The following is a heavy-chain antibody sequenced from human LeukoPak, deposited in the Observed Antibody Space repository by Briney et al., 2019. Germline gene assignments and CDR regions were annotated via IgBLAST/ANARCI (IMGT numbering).Heavy chain of an antibody. V-gene: IGHV1-69*01. CDR3: ARDHVVLAPGGYYYHYMDV. CDR2: IIPIFGIA. D-gene: IGHD3-3*02. CDR1: EGTFNNYA. J-gene: IGHJ6*03. Sequence: SVKVSCKASEGTFNNYAISWVRQAPGQGLEWMGGIIPIFGIANYAQKFQVRVTITADESTSTAYMELSSLRSEDTAVYYCARDHVVLAPGGYYYHYMDVWGKGTTVTVSS.